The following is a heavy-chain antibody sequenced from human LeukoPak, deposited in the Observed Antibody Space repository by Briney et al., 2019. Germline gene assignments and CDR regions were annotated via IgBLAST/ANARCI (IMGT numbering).Heavy chain of an antibody. V-gene: IGHV3-23*01. CDR1: GFNFSSCA. CDR2: IGGSRGST. CDR3: AKGSSYWGRLYLDY. Sequence: PGGSLRLSCAASGFNFSSCAMTWVRQAPGKGLEWISLIGGSRGSTYYADSVKGRFTISRDNSKSTLYLQMNSLRAEDTAVYYCAKGSSYWGRLYLDYWGQGTLVTVSS. D-gene: IGHD2-21*01. J-gene: IGHJ4*02.